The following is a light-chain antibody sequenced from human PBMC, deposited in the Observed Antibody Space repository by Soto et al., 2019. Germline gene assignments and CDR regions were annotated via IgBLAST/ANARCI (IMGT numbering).Light chain of an antibody. CDR3: LQDHNYPLT. CDR2: AVA. J-gene: IGKJ4*02. V-gene: IGKV1-6*02. Sequence: AIQMAQSPSSLSASVGDRVTITCRASQGIGNDVGWFQQKPGKAPKRLIFAVATLQSGVPSRFSGIRSGTEFPLTISSLQPEDFATYYCLQDHNYPLTFGGGTKVEIK. CDR1: QGIGND.